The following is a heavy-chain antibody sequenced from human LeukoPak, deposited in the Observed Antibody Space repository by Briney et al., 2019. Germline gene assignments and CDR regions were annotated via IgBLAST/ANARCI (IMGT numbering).Heavy chain of an antibody. CDR3: ASDDKWELESHY. CDR1: GGSISSGGYY. V-gene: IGHV4-31*03. D-gene: IGHD1-26*01. CDR2: IYYSGST. Sequence: PSQTLSLTCTVSGGSISSGGYYWSWIRQHPGKGLEWIGYIYYSGSTYYNPSLKSRVTISVDTSKNQFSLKLSSVTAADTAVYYCASDDKWELESHYWGQGTLVTVSS. J-gene: IGHJ4*02.